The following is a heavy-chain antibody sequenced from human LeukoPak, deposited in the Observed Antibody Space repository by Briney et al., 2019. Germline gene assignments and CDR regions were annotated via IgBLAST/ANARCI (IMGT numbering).Heavy chain of an antibody. D-gene: IGHD3-10*01. CDR1: SDSIPSPY. CDR3: ARHFTVGGNYYFGH. J-gene: IGHJ4*02. CDR2: ISHTGST. Sequence: PSETLSLTCTVSSDSIPSPYWSRIRQSPGQRLEWIAYISHTGSTRYNPSLQSRVAVSIDTSKNEFSLKLTSVTAADTAVYYCARHFTVGGNYYFGHWDQGTPVTVSS. V-gene: IGHV4-59*08.